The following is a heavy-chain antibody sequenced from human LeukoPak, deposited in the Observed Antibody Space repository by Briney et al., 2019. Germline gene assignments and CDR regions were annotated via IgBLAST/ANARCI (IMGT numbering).Heavy chain of an antibody. Sequence: PGGSLRLSCAVSGITLSNYAMTWVRQAPGKGLEWVAGISGSGGGTIYADSVKGRFTISRDNSKNTLYLQMDNLRVDDTAVYFCAKRGVVIRVILVGFHKEAYYFDSWGQGALVTVSS. CDR2: ISGSGGGT. J-gene: IGHJ4*02. CDR3: AKRGVVIRVILVGFHKEAYYFDS. D-gene: IGHD3-22*01. V-gene: IGHV3-23*01. CDR1: GITLSNYA.